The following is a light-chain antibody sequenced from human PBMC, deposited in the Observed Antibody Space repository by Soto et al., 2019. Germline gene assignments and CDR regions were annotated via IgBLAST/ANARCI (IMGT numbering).Light chain of an antibody. CDR2: KAS. CDR1: QNINSW. Sequence: DIQVTQSPSTLSASVGDRVTITCRANQNINSWLAWYQQKPGKAPKLLIYKASNLQSGVPPRFSGSGSGTEFTLTISSLQPDDFTTYYCQQYNSFPWTFGQGTKVEIK. CDR3: QQYNSFPWT. V-gene: IGKV1-5*03. J-gene: IGKJ1*01.